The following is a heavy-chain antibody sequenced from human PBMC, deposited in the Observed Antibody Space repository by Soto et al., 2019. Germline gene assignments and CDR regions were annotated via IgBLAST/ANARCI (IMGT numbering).Heavy chain of an antibody. CDR3: ARGSKKTGRLSYYYGMDV. V-gene: IGHV4-34*01. CDR2: INHSGST. J-gene: IGHJ6*02. Sequence: SETLSLTCAVYGVSFSGYYWSWIRQPPGKGLEWIGEINHSGSTNYNPSLKSRVTISVDTSKNQFSLKLSSVTAADTAVYYCARGSKKTGRLSYYYGMDVWGQGTTVT. D-gene: IGHD1-1*01. CDR1: GVSFSGYY.